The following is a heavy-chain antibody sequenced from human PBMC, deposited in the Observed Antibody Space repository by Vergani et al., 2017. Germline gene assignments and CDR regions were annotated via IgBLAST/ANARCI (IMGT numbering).Heavy chain of an antibody. CDR1: RGTFSSYA. J-gene: IGHJ4*02. CDR3: ASNTYWSGNGEDH. Sequence: QVHLVQSGSEVKKPGSSVKVSCNASRGTFSSYAISWVRQAPGQGLEWIGRIIPIFSATKYAQKFQGRVTITADESTSTAYMDLTSLRLEDTAVYYCASNTYWSGNGEDHWGQGTLITASS. V-gene: IGHV1-69*13. D-gene: IGHD3-3*01. CDR2: IIPIFSAT.